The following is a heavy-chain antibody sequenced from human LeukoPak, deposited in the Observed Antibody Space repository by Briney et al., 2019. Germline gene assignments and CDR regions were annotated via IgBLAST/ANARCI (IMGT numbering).Heavy chain of an antibody. Sequence: GGSLRLSCAASGFTFSSYSMNWVRQAPGKGLEWVSSISSSSSYIYYADSVKGRSTISRDNAKNSLYLQMNSLRAEDTAVYYCARVVYRGTIVVVPAAMRDAFDTWGQGTMVTVSS. CDR1: GFTFSSYS. V-gene: IGHV3-21*01. CDR3: ARVVYRGTIVVVPAAMRDAFDT. CDR2: ISSSSSYI. J-gene: IGHJ3*02. D-gene: IGHD2-2*01.